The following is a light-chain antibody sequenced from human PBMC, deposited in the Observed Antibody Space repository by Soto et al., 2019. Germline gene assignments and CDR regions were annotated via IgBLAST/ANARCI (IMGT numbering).Light chain of an antibody. Sequence: EIVLTQSPGTLSLSPGARAPLSCRASQSVSSSYLAWYQQKPGQAPRLLIYGASSRATGIPDRFSGSGSGTDFTLTISSLEPEDFAIYYCQQYNIWPLTFGGGTKVDI. J-gene: IGKJ4*01. V-gene: IGKV3-20*01. CDR1: QSVSSSY. CDR2: GAS. CDR3: QQYNIWPLT.